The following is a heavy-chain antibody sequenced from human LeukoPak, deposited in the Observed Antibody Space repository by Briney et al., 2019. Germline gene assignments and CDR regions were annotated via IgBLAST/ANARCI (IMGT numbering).Heavy chain of an antibody. V-gene: IGHV1-2*02. J-gene: IGHJ3*02. CDR1: GYTFTVYY. D-gene: IGHD3-22*01. CDR3: AREGPYYYDSSDDAFDI. Sequence: ASVKVSCKASGYTFTVYYMHWVRQAPGQGLEWMGWINPNSGGTNYAQKFQGRVTMTRDTSISTAYMELSRLRSDDTAVYYCAREGPYYYDSSDDAFDIWGQGTMVTVSS. CDR2: INPNSGGT.